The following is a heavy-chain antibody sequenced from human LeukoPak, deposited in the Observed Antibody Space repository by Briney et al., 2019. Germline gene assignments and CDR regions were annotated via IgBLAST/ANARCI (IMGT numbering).Heavy chain of an antibody. CDR1: GYSFTSYW. D-gene: IGHD6-19*01. Sequence: GESLKISCKGSGYSFTSYWIGWVRQMPGKGLEWMGIIYPGDSDTRYSPSFQGQVTISADKSISTAYLQWSSLKASGTAMYYCASTKRSGWYFPYFDYWGQGTLVTVSS. CDR3: ASTKRSGWYFPYFDY. V-gene: IGHV5-51*01. CDR2: IYPGDSDT. J-gene: IGHJ4*02.